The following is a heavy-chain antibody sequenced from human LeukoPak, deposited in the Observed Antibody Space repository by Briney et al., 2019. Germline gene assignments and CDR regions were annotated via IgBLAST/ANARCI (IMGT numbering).Heavy chain of an antibody. Sequence: GGSLRLSCAASGFTFSDYNMNWVRQAPGKGLEWVSAFSATDGSARYAESVEGRFTISRDNSKNTLFLQMNSLGAEDTAVYYCARAKIAAAGTGAFDVWGQGTLVTVSS. V-gene: IGHV3-23*01. CDR1: GFTFSDYN. D-gene: IGHD6-13*01. CDR2: FSATDGSA. J-gene: IGHJ3*01. CDR3: ARAKIAAAGTGAFDV.